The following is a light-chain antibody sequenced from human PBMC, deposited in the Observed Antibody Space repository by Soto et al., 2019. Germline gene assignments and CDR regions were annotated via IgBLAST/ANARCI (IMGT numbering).Light chain of an antibody. V-gene: IGKV3-15*01. CDR3: QHYRGCPRT. CDR1: QSVDIN. CDR2: GAS. Sequence: EIVLSKSPATLSVATGEKVSLSCSANQSVDINLARYQQKPGQAPRLPIYGASTRATDMSGTFSGRGSGTEFTLTIINLRPEDFAVFYCQHYRGCPRTCGRGTKVDI. J-gene: IGKJ4*02.